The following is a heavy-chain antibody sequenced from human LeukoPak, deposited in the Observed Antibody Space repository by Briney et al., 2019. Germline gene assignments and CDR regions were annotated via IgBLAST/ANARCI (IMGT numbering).Heavy chain of an antibody. V-gene: IGHV4-59*11. J-gene: IGHJ6*03. D-gene: IGHD2-2*01. CDR2: FYYNGSP. CDR1: GGSISSHY. CDR3: ARVVPAAMYYYYMDV. Sequence: SETLSLTCTVSGGSISSHYWSWIRQPPGQGLEWIGNFYYNGSPNYNPSLKSRVTMSVDTSKNQFSLKLSSVTAADTAVYYCARVVPAAMYYYYMDVWGKGDHGHRLL.